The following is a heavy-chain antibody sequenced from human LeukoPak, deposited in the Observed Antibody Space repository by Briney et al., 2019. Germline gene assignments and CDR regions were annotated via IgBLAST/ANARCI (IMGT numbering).Heavy chain of an antibody. J-gene: IGHJ4*02. D-gene: IGHD5-12*01. V-gene: IGHV3-48*04. CDR1: GFTFRTYS. CDR3: ARDRANYSGYDLNPNLFDY. Sequence: PGGSLRLSCAVSGFTFRTYSMNWVRQAPGKGLEWVSYISSGGSTIYYADSVKGRFTISRDNAKNSLYLQMNSLRAEDTAVYYCARDRANYSGYDLNPNLFDYWGQGTLVTVSS. CDR2: ISSGGSTI.